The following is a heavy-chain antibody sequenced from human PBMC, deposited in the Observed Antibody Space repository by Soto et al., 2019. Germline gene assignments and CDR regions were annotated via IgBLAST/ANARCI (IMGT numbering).Heavy chain of an antibody. CDR1: GYTFTSYG. D-gene: IGHD2-2*02. Sequence: ASVKVSCKASGYTFTSYGISWVRQAPGQGLEWMGWISAYNGNTNYAQKLQGRVTMTTDTSTSTAYMELRSLRSGDTAVYYCARVDCSSTSCYTSHYYYYGMDVWGQGTTVTVSS. J-gene: IGHJ6*02. CDR2: ISAYNGNT. V-gene: IGHV1-18*01. CDR3: ARVDCSSTSCYTSHYYYYGMDV.